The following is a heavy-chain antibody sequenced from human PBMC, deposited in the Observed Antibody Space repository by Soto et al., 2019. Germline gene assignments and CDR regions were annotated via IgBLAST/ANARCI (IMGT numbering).Heavy chain of an antibody. J-gene: IGHJ5*02. CDR2: IWYDGSNK. Sequence: QVQLVESGGGVVQPVRSLRLSCVASGFTFRSYAMHWVRQAPGKGLEWVGVIWYDGSNKYYGDSVKGRFTISRDNSKNMLYLQMNCLRAEDTAVYFCARARSNWFDPWGQGTLVTVSS. V-gene: IGHV3-33*01. CDR3: ARARSNWFDP. CDR1: GFTFRSYA.